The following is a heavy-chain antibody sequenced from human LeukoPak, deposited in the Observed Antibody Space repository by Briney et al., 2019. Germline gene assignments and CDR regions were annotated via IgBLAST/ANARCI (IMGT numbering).Heavy chain of an antibody. Sequence: SETLSLTCAVYGGSFSGYYWSWIRQPPGKGLEWIGEINHSGSTNYNPSLKSRVTISVDTSKNQFSLKLSSVTAADTAVYYCARGLTNCSSTSCYEDYYYDSSDYWGQGTLVTVSS. D-gene: IGHD2-2*01. CDR2: INHSGST. CDR1: GGSFSGYY. V-gene: IGHV4-34*01. CDR3: ARGLTNCSSTSCYEDYYYDSSDY. J-gene: IGHJ4*02.